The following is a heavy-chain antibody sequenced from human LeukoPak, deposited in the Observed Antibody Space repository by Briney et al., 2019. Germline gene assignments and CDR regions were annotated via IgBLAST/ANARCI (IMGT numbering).Heavy chain of an antibody. CDR2: INHSGST. D-gene: IGHD6-13*01. Sequence: SETLSLTCAVYGGSFSGYYWSWIRQPPGKGLEWIGEINHSGSTNYNPSLKSRVTISVDTSKNQFSLKLSSVTAADTAVYYCARDSSWYSTFGYWGQGTLVTVSS. V-gene: IGHV4-34*01. CDR3: ARDSSWYSTFGY. J-gene: IGHJ4*02. CDR1: GGSFSGYY.